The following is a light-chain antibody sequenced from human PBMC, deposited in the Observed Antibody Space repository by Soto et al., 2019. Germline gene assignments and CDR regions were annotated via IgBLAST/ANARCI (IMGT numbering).Light chain of an antibody. CDR2: GAS. CDR1: QNVNSN. J-gene: IGKJ1*01. V-gene: IGKV3-15*01. Sequence: EIVMTQSPASLSVSPGERATLSCRASQNVNSNLAWYQQKPGQAPRFLIYGASTRATGIPARFSGSGSVTEFTLTISSLQSEDFAVYYCHHYNNWPRTFGQGTKV. CDR3: HHYNNWPRT.